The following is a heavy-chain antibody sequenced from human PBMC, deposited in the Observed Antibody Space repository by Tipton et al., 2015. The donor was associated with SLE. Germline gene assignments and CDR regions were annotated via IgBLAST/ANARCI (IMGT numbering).Heavy chain of an antibody. CDR2: MNPNSGNT. CDR3: ARAPPQLGFDY. V-gene: IGHV1-8*01. D-gene: IGHD5-24*01. Sequence: QSGPEVKKPGASVKVSCKASGYTFTSFDINWVRQATGQGLEWMGWMNPNSGNTASAQKFQGRVTMTRDTSISTAYMELSSLRSEDTAVYYCARAPPQLGFDYWGQGTLVTVSS. J-gene: IGHJ4*02. CDR1: GYTFTSFD.